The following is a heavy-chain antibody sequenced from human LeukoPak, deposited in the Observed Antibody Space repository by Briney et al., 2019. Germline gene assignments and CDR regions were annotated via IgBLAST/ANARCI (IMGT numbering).Heavy chain of an antibody. CDR1: DDSFSSHY. V-gene: IGHV4-59*11. J-gene: IGHJ3*02. CDR2: ISYIGTT. CDR3: ARDLVTVTKGFDI. D-gene: IGHD4-17*01. Sequence: SETLSLTCAVSDDSFSSHYWTWIRRPPGKGLEWIGYISYIGTTNYNPSLKSRVTISIDTSKNQFSLKLSSVTAADTAVYYCARDLVTVTKGFDIWGQGTMVSVSS.